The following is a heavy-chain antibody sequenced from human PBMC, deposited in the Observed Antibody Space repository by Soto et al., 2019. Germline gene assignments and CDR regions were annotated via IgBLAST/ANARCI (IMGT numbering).Heavy chain of an antibody. V-gene: IGHV1-69*12. Sequence: QVQLVQSGAEVKKPGSSVKVSCKASGGTFSSYAISWVRQAPGQGLEWMGGIIPIFGTANYAQKFQGRVTITAVESTSPAYMELSRMRSEDTAVYYCAGTVEMATQLDWFDPWGQGTLVTVSS. CDR1: GGTFSSYA. D-gene: IGHD5-12*01. CDR3: AGTVEMATQLDWFDP. CDR2: IIPIFGTA. J-gene: IGHJ5*02.